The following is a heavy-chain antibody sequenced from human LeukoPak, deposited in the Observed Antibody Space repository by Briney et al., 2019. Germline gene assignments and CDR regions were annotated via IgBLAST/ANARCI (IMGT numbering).Heavy chain of an antibody. V-gene: IGHV1-2*02. CDR2: INPNSGGT. Sequence: ASVKVSCKASGYTFTGYYMHWVRQAPGQGLEWMAWINPNSGGTNYAQKFQGRVTMTRDTSISTAYMELSRVRSDDTAVYYCARSLQGRGYYYGVDRWGQGTVVTVSS. J-gene: IGHJ5*02. D-gene: IGHD3-22*01. CDR3: ARSLQGRGYYYGVDR. CDR1: GYTFTGYY.